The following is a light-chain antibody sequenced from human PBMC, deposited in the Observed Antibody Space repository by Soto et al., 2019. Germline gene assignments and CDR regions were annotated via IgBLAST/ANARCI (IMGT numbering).Light chain of an antibody. CDR1: QYISSY. J-gene: IGKJ3*01. CDR2: AAS. V-gene: IGKV1-9*01. CDR3: QKFNNYPLT. Sequence: DIQMTQSPSSLSASVGDRVTITCRASQYISSYLNWYQQKPGKAPKVLIYAASTLQSGVPSRFSGSGSGTEFTLTISSLQPEDIATYYCQKFNNYPLTFGPGTKVDIK.